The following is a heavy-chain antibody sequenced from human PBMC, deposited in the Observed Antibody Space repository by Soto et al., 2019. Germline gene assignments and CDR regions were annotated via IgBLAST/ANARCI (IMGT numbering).Heavy chain of an antibody. CDR2: IRSKAYGGTT. CDR3: TRARDFWSGYRIRYYYGMDV. D-gene: IGHD3-3*01. J-gene: IGHJ6*02. Sequence: GGSLRLSCTASGFTFGDYAMSWVRQAPGKGLEWVGFIRSKAYGGTTEYAASVKGRFTISRDDSKSIAYLQMNSLKTEDTAVYYCTRARDFWSGYRIRYYYGMDVWGQGTMVTVSS. CDR1: GFTFGDYA. V-gene: IGHV3-49*04.